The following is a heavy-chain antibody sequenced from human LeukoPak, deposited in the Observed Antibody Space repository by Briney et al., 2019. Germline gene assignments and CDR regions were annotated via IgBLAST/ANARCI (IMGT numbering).Heavy chain of an antibody. CDR2: INPNSGGT. CDR1: GYTFTGYY. D-gene: IGHD6-13*01. J-gene: IGHJ4*02. CDR3: ATSSSWYWYFDY. Sequence: GASVKVSCKASGYTFTGYYMHWVRQAPGQGLEWMGWINPNSGGTNYAQKFQGRVTMTRDTSISTAYMELSRLRSYDTAVYYCATSSSWYWYFDYWGQGTLVTVSS. V-gene: IGHV1-2*02.